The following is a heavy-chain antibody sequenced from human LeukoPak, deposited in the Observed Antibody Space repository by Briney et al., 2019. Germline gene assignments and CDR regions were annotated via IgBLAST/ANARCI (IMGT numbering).Heavy chain of an antibody. V-gene: IGHV4-4*07. CDR3: ARDSASAAAGPTPAGFGY. CDR1: GGSISSYY. D-gene: IGHD6-13*01. J-gene: IGHJ4*02. Sequence: SETLSLTCTVSGGSISSYYWSWIRQPAGKGLEWIGRIYTSGSTNYNPSLKSRGTMSVDTSKNQFSLKLSSVTAADTAVYYCARDSASAAAGPTPAGFGYWGQGTLVTVSS. CDR2: IYTSGST.